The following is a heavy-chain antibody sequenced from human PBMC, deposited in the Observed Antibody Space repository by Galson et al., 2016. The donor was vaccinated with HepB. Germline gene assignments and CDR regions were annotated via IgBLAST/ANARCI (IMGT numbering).Heavy chain of an antibody. CDR3: ARDGSSRSSPNGFDI. D-gene: IGHD6-13*01. CDR1: GFTFSDYY. V-gene: IGHV3-11*05. CDR2: ISSSRSYT. J-gene: IGHJ3*02. Sequence: SLRLSCAASGFTFSDYYMSWIRQAPGKGLEWVSYISSSRSYTKYADSVKGRFTISRDNAKNSLYLQMNSLRAEDTAVYYCARDGSSRSSPNGFDIWGQGTMVTGS.